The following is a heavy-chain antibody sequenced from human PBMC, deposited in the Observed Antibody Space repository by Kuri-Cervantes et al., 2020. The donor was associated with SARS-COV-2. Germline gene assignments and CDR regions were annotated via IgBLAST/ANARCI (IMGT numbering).Heavy chain of an antibody. V-gene: IGHV1-2*04. CDR3: ARDRDDYDSGGY. CDR1: GYTFTDYY. D-gene: IGHD3-22*01. CDR2: INPNSGGT. Sequence: ASVHVSCKASGYTFTDYYMHWVRQAPGQGLEWMGLINPNSGGTNYAQKFQGWVAMTRDTSLSTAYMELKSLRSDDTAVDYCARDRDDYDSGGYWGQGTMVTVSS. J-gene: IGHJ4*02.